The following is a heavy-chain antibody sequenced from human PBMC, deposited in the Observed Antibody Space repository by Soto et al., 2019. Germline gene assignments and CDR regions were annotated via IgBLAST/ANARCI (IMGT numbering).Heavy chain of an antibody. CDR3: ARDLWGYCGTDCYPLDV. D-gene: IGHD2-21*02. J-gene: IGHJ6*02. Sequence: PSETLSLTCTVSGGSISGYYWSWIRQPPGKGLEWIGYMYNTGSTVYNPSFKSRVTISVDTSKNQFSLKLNSVTAADTAVYYCARDLWGYCGTDCYPLDVWGQGTKVTVS. V-gene: IGHV4-59*01. CDR2: MYNTGST. CDR1: GGSISGYY.